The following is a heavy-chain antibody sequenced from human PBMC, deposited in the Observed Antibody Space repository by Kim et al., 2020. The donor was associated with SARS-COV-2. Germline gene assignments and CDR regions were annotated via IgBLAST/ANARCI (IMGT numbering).Heavy chain of an antibody. CDR3: ARDGSGSDNWFDP. CDR1: GGTFSSYA. D-gene: IGHD1-26*01. V-gene: IGHV1-69*13. CDR2: IIPIFGTA. J-gene: IGHJ5*02. Sequence: SVKVSCKASGGTFSSYAISWVRQAPGQGLEWMGGIIPIFGTANYAQKFQGRVTITADESTSTAYMELSSLRSEDTAVYYCARDGSGSDNWFDPWGQGTLVTVSS.